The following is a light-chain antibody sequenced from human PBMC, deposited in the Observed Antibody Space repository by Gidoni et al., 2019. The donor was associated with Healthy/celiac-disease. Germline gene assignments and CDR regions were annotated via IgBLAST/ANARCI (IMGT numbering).Light chain of an antibody. J-gene: IGLJ1*01. CDR1: SSNNGSNY. Sequence: QSVLPQPPSASGPPGQRVTISCSGSSSNNGSNYVYWYQQLPGTAPKLLIYRNNQRPSGVPDRFSGSKSGTSASLAISGRRSEDEADYYCAAWDDSLSGCYVFGTGTKVTVL. V-gene: IGLV1-47*01. CDR3: AAWDDSLSGCYV. CDR2: RNN.